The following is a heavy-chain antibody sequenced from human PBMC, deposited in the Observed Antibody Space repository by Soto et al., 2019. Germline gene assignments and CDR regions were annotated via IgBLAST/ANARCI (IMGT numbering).Heavy chain of an antibody. CDR2: IYYSGST. CDR1: GGSISSYY. J-gene: IGHJ5*02. Sequence: PSETLSLTCTVSGGSISSYYWSWIRQPPGKGLEWIGYIYYSGSTNYNPSLKSRVTISVDTSKNQFSLKLSPVTAADTAVYYCARLVVPAAKTWWFAPWGQGTLVTVSS. CDR3: ARLVVPAAKTWWFAP. V-gene: IGHV4-59*08. D-gene: IGHD2-2*01.